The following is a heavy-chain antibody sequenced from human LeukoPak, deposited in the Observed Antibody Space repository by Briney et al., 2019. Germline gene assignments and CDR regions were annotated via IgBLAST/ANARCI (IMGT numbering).Heavy chain of an antibody. CDR1: GFTFSTYA. J-gene: IGHJ4*02. CDR2: LSGSGANT. V-gene: IGHV3-23*01. Sequence: PGGSLRLSCAAPGFTFSTYAMSWVRQAPGKGPEWVSALSGSGANTYYADSVKGRFTISRDNAKNSVYLQMNSLRAEDTAVYYCARILYISGWSIDYWGQGALVTVSS. CDR3: ARILYISGWSIDY. D-gene: IGHD6-19*01.